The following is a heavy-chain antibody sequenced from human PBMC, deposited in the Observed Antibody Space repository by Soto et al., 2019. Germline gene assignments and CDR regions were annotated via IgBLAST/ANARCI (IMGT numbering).Heavy chain of an antibody. D-gene: IGHD6-6*01. V-gene: IGHV3-48*01. J-gene: IGHJ6*03. CDR1: GFTFSSYS. Sequence: EVQLVESGGGLVQPGGSLRLSCAASGFTFSSYSMNWVRQAPGKGLEWVSYISSCSSTIYYADSVKGRFTISRDNAKNSLYLQMNSLRAEDTAVYYCARVYSSSSIYYYYMDVWGKGTTVTVSS. CDR3: ARVYSSSSIYYYYMDV. CDR2: ISSCSSTI.